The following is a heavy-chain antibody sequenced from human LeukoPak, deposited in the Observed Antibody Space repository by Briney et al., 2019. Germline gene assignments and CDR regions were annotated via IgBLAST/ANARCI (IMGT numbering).Heavy chain of an antibody. CDR2: ISAYNGNT. Sequence: ASVKVSCTASGYTFTSYGISWVRQAPGQGLERMGWISAYNGNTNYAQKLQGRVTMTTDTSTSTAYMELRSLRSDDTAVYYCARDSAESALDAFDIWGQGTMVTVSS. CDR3: ARDSAESALDAFDI. D-gene: IGHD1-14*01. CDR1: GYTFTSYG. J-gene: IGHJ3*02. V-gene: IGHV1-18*01.